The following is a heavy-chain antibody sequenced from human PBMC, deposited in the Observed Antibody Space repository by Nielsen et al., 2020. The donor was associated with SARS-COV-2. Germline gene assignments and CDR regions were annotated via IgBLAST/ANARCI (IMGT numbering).Heavy chain of an antibody. D-gene: IGHD3-3*01. Sequence: SETLSLTCTVSGGSISPYYWTWIRQPPGKGLECLGYIYYSGSTNYNPSLKGRVTMSIDTSKKQFSLKLSSVTAADTAVYYCARGSDEGLALWGQGTLVTVSS. CDR1: GGSISPYY. CDR2: IYYSGST. J-gene: IGHJ4*02. V-gene: IGHV4-59*13. CDR3: ARGSDEGLAL.